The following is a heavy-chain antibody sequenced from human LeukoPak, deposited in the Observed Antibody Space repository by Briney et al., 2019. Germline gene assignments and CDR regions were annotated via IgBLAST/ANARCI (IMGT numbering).Heavy chain of an antibody. Sequence: GGSLRLSCAASGITFSSYAMSWVRQAPGKGLEWVSGISGSGRSTFYADSVKGRFTISRDNAKNSLYLQMNSLRAEDTAVYYCARDRDPGYNDSSGYRRVNAFDIWGQGTMVTVSS. CDR3: ARDRDPGYNDSSGYRRVNAFDI. CDR2: ISGSGRST. CDR1: GITFSSYA. J-gene: IGHJ3*02. V-gene: IGHV3-23*01. D-gene: IGHD3-22*01.